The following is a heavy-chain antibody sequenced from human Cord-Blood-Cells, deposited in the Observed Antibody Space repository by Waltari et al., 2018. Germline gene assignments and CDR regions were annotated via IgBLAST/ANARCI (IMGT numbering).Heavy chain of an antibody. D-gene: IGHD1-7*01. J-gene: IGHJ5*02. CDR3: AASGITGTGWFDP. V-gene: IGHV4-31*03. Sequence: QVQLQESGPGLVKPSQTLSLTCTVSGGSISSGGYYWSWIRQHPGTGLEWIGYIYYSGSTYHNPSLKSRVTISVDTSKNQFALKLSSVTAADTAVYYCAASGITGTGWFDPWGQGTLVTVSS. CDR1: GGSISSGGYY. CDR2: IYYSGST.